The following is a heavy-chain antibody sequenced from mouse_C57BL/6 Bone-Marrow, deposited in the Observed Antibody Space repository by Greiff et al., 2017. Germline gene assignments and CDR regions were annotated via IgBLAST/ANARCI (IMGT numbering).Heavy chain of an antibody. V-gene: IGHV14-4*01. CDR3: TTVVHY. CDR1: GFNIKDDY. CDR2: IDPENGDT. Sequence: VKLMASGAELVRPGASVKLSCTASGFNIKDDYMHWVKQRPEQGLEWIGWIDPENGDTEYASKFQGKATITAEPSSNTAYLQLSSLTSEDTAVYYCTTVVHYWGQGTTLTVSS. D-gene: IGHD1-1*01. J-gene: IGHJ2*01.